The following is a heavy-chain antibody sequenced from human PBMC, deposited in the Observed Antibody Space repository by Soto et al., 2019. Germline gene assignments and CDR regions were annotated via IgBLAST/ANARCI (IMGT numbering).Heavy chain of an antibody. Sequence: ESGGGLVHPGGSLRLSCAASGFDFSSYAMSWVRQAPGKGLECISLISGTGVPTLYAESVKGRFSVSRDNSKDTLFLEMNNLGVDDTAMYYCAKSFCSSSSCFFLWVDPWGPGTLVTVSS. CDR3: AKSFCSSSSCFFLWVDP. CDR1: GFDFSSYA. J-gene: IGHJ5*02. CDR2: ISGTGVPT. V-gene: IGHV3-23*01. D-gene: IGHD2-2*01.